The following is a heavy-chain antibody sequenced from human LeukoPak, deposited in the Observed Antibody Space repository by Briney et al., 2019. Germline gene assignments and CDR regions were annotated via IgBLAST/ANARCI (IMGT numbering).Heavy chain of an antibody. Sequence: GGSLRLSCAASGFTFSGCYMDWVRQAPGKGLEWVGRIRNKANSYTTEYAASVKGRFTISRDDSKNSLYLQMNSLKSEDTAVYYCVAVAGTGAFYIWGQGTMLTVSS. CDR2: IRNKANSYTT. CDR1: GFTFSGCY. V-gene: IGHV3-72*01. J-gene: IGHJ3*02. D-gene: IGHD6-19*01. CDR3: VAVAGTGAFYI.